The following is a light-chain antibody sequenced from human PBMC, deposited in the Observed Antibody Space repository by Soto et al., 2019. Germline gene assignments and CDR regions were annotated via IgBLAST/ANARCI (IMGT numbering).Light chain of an antibody. CDR2: AAS. J-gene: IGKJ1*01. V-gene: IGKV1-6*01. Sequence: IQMTQSPSTLPASVGEKIIITCRASRDVGSDVSWYQQKPGQAPKLVIYAASNLYTGVPSRFSGRRSGXEFTITXXXIXXXXXXYYYCLQDYGDPWTFGQGTKVDIK. CDR1: RDVGSD. CDR3: LQDYGDPWT.